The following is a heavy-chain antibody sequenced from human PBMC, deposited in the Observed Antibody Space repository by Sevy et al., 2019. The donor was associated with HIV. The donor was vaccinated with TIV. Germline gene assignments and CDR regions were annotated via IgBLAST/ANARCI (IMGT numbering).Heavy chain of an antibody. V-gene: IGHV3-21*01. CDR3: ARDTPYYDFWSGYYAFDY. CDR1: GFTFSSYS. Sequence: GGSLRLSCAASGFTFSSYSMNWVRQAPGKGLEWVSSISSSSSYIYYADSVKGRFTISRDNAKNSLYLQMNSLRADDTAVYYCARDTPYYDFWSGYYAFDYWGQGTLVTVSS. CDR2: ISSSSSYI. D-gene: IGHD3-3*01. J-gene: IGHJ4*02.